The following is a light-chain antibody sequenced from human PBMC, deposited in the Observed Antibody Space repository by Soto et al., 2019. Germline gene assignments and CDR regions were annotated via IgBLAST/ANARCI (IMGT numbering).Light chain of an antibody. CDR2: GAS. CDR1: QSVSSN. Sequence: EIVMAQSPATLSLSPGERATLSCRASQSVSSNLAWYQQKPGQAPRLVIYGASSRATGIPDRFSGSGSETDCTLTISRLETEDVAVYDCQQYGSSPRTFGQGTKVDIK. J-gene: IGKJ1*01. V-gene: IGKV3-20*01. CDR3: QQYGSSPRT.